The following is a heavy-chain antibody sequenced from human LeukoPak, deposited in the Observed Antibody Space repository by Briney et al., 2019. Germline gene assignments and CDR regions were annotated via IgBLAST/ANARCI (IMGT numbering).Heavy chain of an antibody. V-gene: IGHV4-59*12. CDR1: GGSISGYH. Sequence: SETLSLTCTVSGGSISGYHWSWIRQPPGKGLEWIGNIYYSGSTNYNPSLKSRVTISVDTSKDQFSLKLSSVTAADTAVYYCARSAVTAAPLFYWGQGTLVTVSS. D-gene: IGHD2-21*02. J-gene: IGHJ4*02. CDR3: ARSAVTAAPLFY. CDR2: IYYSGST.